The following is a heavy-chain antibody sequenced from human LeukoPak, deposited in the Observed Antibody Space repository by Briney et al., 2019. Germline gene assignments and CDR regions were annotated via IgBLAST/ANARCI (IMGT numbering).Heavy chain of an antibody. Sequence: SQTLSLTCTVSADSLSSGGHYWAWIPQFPGKGLESIGFIHHSGRSRHNPSLKDRVDISVDTSRKQFALKLSYVTAEDRAMYYCARGGNRFGGFYFDYWGEGIQVIVSS. CDR2: IHHSGRS. CDR1: ADSLSSGGHY. V-gene: IGHV4-31*03. D-gene: IGHD3-10*01. CDR3: ARGGNRFGGFYFDY. J-gene: IGHJ4*02.